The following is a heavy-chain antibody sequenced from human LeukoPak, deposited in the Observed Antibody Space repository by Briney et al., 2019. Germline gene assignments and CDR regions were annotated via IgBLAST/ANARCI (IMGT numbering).Heavy chain of an antibody. CDR2: INWNGGST. D-gene: IGHD2-2*02. CDR3: ARVEYCSSTSCYMALLDY. V-gene: IGHV3-20*04. CDR1: GFIFDDYG. Sequence: PGGSLRLSCAASGFIFDDYGMSWVRQALGKGLEWVSGINWNGGSTGYADSVKGRFTISRDNAKNSLYLQMNGLRAEDTALYYCARVEYCSSTSCYMALLDYWGQGTLVTVSS. J-gene: IGHJ4*02.